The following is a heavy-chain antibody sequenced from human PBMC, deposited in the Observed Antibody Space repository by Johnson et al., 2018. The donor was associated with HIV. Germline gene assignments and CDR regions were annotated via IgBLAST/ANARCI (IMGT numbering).Heavy chain of an antibody. CDR3: AKEAGGRWLQFGFGIYDAFDI. CDR2: ISSSGSTI. V-gene: IGHV3-11*01. Sequence: QVQLVESGGGLVKPGGSLRLSCAASGFTFSDYYMSWIRQAPGKGLEWVSYISSSGSTIYYADSVKGRFTISRDNAKNSLYLQMNSLRAEDTALYYCAKEAGGRWLQFGFGIYDAFDIWGQGTMVTVSS. D-gene: IGHD5-24*01. CDR1: GFTFSDYY. J-gene: IGHJ3*02.